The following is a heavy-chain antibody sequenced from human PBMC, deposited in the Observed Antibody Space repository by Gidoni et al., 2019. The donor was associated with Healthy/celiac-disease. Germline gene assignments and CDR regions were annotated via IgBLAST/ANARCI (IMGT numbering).Heavy chain of an antibody. V-gene: IGHV4-39*07. D-gene: IGHD6-19*01. CDR1: GGSISSSSYY. J-gene: IGHJ5*02. CDR2: IYYSGST. CDR3: ARGGDGWYVWFDP. Sequence: QLQLQESGPGLVKPSETLSLTCTVSGGSISSSSYYWGWIRQPPGKGLEWIGSIYYSGSTYYNPSLKSRVTISVDTSKNQFSLKLSSVTAADTAVYYCARGGDGWYVWFDPWGQGTLVTVSS.